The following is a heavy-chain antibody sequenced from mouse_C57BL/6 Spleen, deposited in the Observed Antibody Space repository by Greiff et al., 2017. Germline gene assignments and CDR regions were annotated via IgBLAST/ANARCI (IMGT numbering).Heavy chain of an antibody. CDR3: ARSIYYDYDWFAY. Sequence: QVQLQQPGAELVKPGASVKMSCKASGYTFTSYWITWVKQRPGQGLEWIGDIYPGSGSTNYNEKFKSKATLTVDTSSSTAYMQLSSLTSEDSAVYYCARSIYYDYDWFAYWGQGTLVTVSA. V-gene: IGHV1-55*01. D-gene: IGHD2-4*01. CDR1: GYTFTSYW. J-gene: IGHJ3*01. CDR2: IYPGSGST.